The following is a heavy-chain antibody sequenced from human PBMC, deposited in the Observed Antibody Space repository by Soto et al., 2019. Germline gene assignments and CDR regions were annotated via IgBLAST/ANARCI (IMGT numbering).Heavy chain of an antibody. CDR3: AXDGAVAGTRCLDY. J-gene: IGHJ4*02. D-gene: IGHD6-19*01. Sequence: QVQLVQSGAEVKKPGASVKVSCKASGYTFTSYGISWVRQAPGQGLEWMGWISAYNGNTNYAQKLQGRVTMTTDTXXXXXXXXXXXXXXXXXXXXXCAXDGAVAGTRCLDYWGQGTLVTVSS. V-gene: IGHV1-18*01. CDR2: ISAYNGNT. CDR1: GYTFTSYG.